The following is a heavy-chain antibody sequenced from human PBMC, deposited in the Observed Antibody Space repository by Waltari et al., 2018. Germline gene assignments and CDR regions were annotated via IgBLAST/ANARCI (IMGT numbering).Heavy chain of an antibody. CDR2: ITWNGARA. J-gene: IGHJ6*03. CDR1: GFTFADYG. CDR3: ARDPTVVPYYYMDV. V-gene: IGHV3-20*01. D-gene: IGHD2-15*01. Sequence: EVQVVESGGRVVRPGGSLRLACVASGFTFADYGLSWVRQPPGKGLEWFSSITWNGARAGYADSVKGRFTISRDNAKNSLYLEMNDLRAEDTALYHCARDPTVVPYYYMDVWGKGTTVTVSS.